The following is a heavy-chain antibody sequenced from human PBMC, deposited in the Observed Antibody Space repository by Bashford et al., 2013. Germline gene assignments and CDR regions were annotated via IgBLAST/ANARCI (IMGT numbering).Heavy chain of an antibody. CDR3: ARGGIVATTYFDY. CDR2: INPNSGAT. D-gene: IGHD5-12*01. J-gene: IGHJ4*02. Sequence: ASVKVSCKASGYTFTGYYMHWVRQAPGQGLEWMGWINPNSGATNYAQKFQDWVTMTRDTSISTVYMELSSLRSEDTAVYYCARGGIVATTYFDYWGQGTLVTVSS. V-gene: IGHV1-2*04. CDR1: GYTFTGYY.